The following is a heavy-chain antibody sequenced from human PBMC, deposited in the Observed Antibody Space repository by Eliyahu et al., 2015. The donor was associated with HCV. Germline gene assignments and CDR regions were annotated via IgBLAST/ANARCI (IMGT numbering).Heavy chain of an antibody. D-gene: IGHD3-22*01. V-gene: IGHV1-69*02. J-gene: IGHJ4*02. CDR2: IIPILDIA. CDR3: ATSDSSDSFSFDL. Sequence: VQLVQSGTEVKKPGSSVKVSCKXSXXPFSSYSLNWVRQAPGQGLEWMGRIIPILDIADYPQKFQGRVTIXADRSTGTAYVELRSLTSDDTAVYYCATSDSSDSFSFDLWGQGTLVTVSS. CDR1: XXPFSSYS.